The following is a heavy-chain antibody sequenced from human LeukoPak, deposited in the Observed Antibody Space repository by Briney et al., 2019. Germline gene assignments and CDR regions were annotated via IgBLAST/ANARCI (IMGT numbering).Heavy chain of an antibody. CDR1: GGSFSGYY. Sequence: SETLSLTCAVYGGSFSGYYWSWIRQPPGKGLEWIGEINHSGSTNYNPSLKSRVTISVDTSKNQFSLKLSSVTAADTAVYYCARGVAPKGSSSWYLSDYWGQGTLVTVSS. CDR2: INHSGST. J-gene: IGHJ4*02. CDR3: ARGVAPKGSSSWYLSDY. D-gene: IGHD6-13*01. V-gene: IGHV4-34*01.